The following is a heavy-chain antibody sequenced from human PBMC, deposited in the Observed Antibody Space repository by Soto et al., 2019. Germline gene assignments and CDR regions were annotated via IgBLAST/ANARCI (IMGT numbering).Heavy chain of an antibody. CDR1: GYTFTSYA. D-gene: IGHD2-21*02. J-gene: IGHJ5*02. CDR2: INAGNGNT. CDR3: ARGCGGDCYYNWFDP. V-gene: IGHV1-3*05. Sequence: QVQLVQSGAEEKKPGASVKVSCKASGYTFTSYAMHWVRQSPGQRLEWMGWINAGNGNTKYSQKLQGRVTITRDTSASTAYMELSSLGSEDTAVYYCARGCGGDCYYNWFDPWGQGTLVTVSS.